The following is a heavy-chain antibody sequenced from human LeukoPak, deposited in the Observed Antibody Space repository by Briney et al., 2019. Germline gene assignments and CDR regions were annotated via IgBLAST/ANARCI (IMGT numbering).Heavy chain of an antibody. V-gene: IGHV3-23*01. CDR1: GFTFSNFA. CDR2: ISGSGGST. D-gene: IGHD3-10*01. CDR3: SKGDLLLLWFGDDAFDI. Sequence: GGSLRLSCAASGFTFSNFAVSWVRQAPGKGLEWVSAISGSGGSTYYADSVKGRFTISRDNSKNTLYLQMNSLRAEDTAVYYCSKGDLLLLWFGDDAFDIWGQGTMVTVSS. J-gene: IGHJ3*02.